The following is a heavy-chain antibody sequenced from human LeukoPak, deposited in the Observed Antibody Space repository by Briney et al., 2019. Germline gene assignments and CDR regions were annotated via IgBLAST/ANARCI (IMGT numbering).Heavy chain of an antibody. Sequence: SETLSLTCTVSGASINTYYWSWIRQPPGKGLEWIGYIYYSGSTNYNPSLKSRVTISVDTSKNQFSLKLSSVTAADTAVYYCARYIAVAGTRAFDYWGQGTLVTVSS. CDR1: GASINTYY. V-gene: IGHV4-59*01. J-gene: IGHJ4*02. CDR3: ARYIAVAGTRAFDY. D-gene: IGHD6-19*01. CDR2: IYYSGST.